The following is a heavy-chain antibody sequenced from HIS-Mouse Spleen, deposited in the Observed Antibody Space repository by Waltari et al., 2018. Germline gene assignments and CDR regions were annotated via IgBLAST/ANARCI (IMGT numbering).Heavy chain of an antibody. CDR2: ISYDGSNK. J-gene: IGHJ4*02. CDR1: GFTFSSYG. V-gene: IGHV3-30*18. CDR3: AKDKHHAFDY. Sequence: QVQLVESGGGVVQPGRSLRLSCAASGFTFSSYGMHWVRQAPGKGLEWGAVISYDGSNKYYAESVKGRFTISRDNSKNTLYLQMNSLRAEDTAVYYCAKDKHHAFDYWGQGTLVTVSS.